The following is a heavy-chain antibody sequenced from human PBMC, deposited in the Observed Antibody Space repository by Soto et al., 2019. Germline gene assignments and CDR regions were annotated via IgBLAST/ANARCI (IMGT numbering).Heavy chain of an antibody. Sequence: ASVKVSCKASGYTFTDYHIHWVRQATGQGLEWMGWMNPNSGNTGYAQKFQGRVTMTRNTSISTAYMELSSLRSEDTAVYYCARGGRRTIVGPTYDYWGQGTLVTVSS. CDR1: GYTFTDYH. V-gene: IGHV1-8*02. CDR2: MNPNSGNT. CDR3: ARGGRRTIVGPTYDY. J-gene: IGHJ4*02. D-gene: IGHD1-26*01.